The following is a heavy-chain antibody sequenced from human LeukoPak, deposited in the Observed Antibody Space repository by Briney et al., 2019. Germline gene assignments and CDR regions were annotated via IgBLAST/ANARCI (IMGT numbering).Heavy chain of an antibody. V-gene: IGHV3-33*01. CDR1: GFTFSSYG. Sequence: GGSLRLSCAASGFTFSSYGMHWVRQAPGKGLEWVAVIWYDGSNKYYADSVKGRFTISRDNSKNTLYLQMNSLRAEDTAVYYCARDGSYYYDSSGYRNNWFDPWGQGTLVTVSS. D-gene: IGHD3-22*01. CDR3: ARDGSYYYDSSGYRNNWFDP. CDR2: IWYDGSNK. J-gene: IGHJ5*02.